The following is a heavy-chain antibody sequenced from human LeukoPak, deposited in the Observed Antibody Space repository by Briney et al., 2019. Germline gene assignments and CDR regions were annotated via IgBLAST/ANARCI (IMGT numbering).Heavy chain of an antibody. V-gene: IGHV3-30*02. CDR3: ARGDTYYYGSGSYYDY. J-gene: IGHJ4*02. CDR2: IRYDGSNK. D-gene: IGHD3-10*01. CDR1: GFTFSSYG. Sequence: GGSLRLSCAASGFTFSSYGMHWVRQAPGKWLEWVAFIRYDGSNKYYADSVKGRFTISRDNAKNSLYLQMNSLRAEDTAVYYCARGDTYYYGSGSYYDYWGQGTLVTVSS.